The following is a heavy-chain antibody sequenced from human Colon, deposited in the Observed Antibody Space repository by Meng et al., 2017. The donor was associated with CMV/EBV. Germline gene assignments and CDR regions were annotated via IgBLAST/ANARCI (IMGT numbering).Heavy chain of an antibody. J-gene: IGHJ5*02. CDR2: IHSGGTQPT. D-gene: IGHD5-24*01. V-gene: IGHV3-66*01. Sequence: EVQLVXXXXXXVQXGXSLRLSCAASGFSVSSDIMTWVRQTPGKGLEWVSIIHSGGTQPTFYADSVKGRFTISRDNSKESLYLQMNSLRVEDTAVYYCATRGTWGQGTLVTVSS. CDR1: GFSVSSDI. CDR3: ATRGT.